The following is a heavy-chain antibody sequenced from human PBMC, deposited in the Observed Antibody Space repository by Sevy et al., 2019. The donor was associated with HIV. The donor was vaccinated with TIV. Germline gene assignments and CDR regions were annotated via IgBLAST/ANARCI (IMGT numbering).Heavy chain of an antibody. CDR1: GASITSGTYY. V-gene: IGHV4-61*02. Sequence: SETLSLTCTVSGASITSGTYYWSWIRQPAGKGLEWIWRIYTSGITNYNPSLKSRVTISLDTSKNQFSLNLSPVTAADTAVYYCARYYYGSGRYYFDYWGQGTLVTVSS. D-gene: IGHD3-10*01. CDR3: ARYYYGSGRYYFDY. CDR2: IYTSGIT. J-gene: IGHJ4*02.